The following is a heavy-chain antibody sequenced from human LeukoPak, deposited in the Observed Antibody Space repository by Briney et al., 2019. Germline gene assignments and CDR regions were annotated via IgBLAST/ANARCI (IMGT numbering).Heavy chain of an antibody. Sequence: SETLSLTCNVSGVSITDYWSWIRQPPGKGLEWIGFIYHSGNTNYNPSLASRVTLSLDTSKTQLSLRLTAVTAADTAVYYCAREEGIAAAGALEYWGQGILVTVSS. J-gene: IGHJ4*02. CDR3: AREEGIAAAGALEY. CDR1: GVSITDY. V-gene: IGHV4-59*01. D-gene: IGHD6-13*01. CDR2: IYHSGNT.